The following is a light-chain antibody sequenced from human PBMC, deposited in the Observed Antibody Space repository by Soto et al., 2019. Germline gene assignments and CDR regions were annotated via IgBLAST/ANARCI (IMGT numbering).Light chain of an antibody. CDR3: AAWDDSLSGPV. CDR2: RND. J-gene: IGLJ3*02. CDR1: TSNIGRNF. Sequence: QLVLTQPPSASGTPGQRVTISCSGGTSNIGRNFVSWYQQLPGTAPKLLIYRNDQRPSGVPDRISGSKSGTSGSLAISGLRSEDEADYYCAAWDDSLSGPVFGGGTQLTVL. V-gene: IGLV1-47*01.